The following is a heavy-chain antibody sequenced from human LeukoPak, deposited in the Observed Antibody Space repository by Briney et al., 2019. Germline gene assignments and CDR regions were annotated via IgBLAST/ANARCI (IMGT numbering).Heavy chain of an antibody. D-gene: IGHD3-16*01. CDR2: IHYSGKA. Sequence: SETLSLTCTVSGGSISGHYWTWVRQPPGEGLEWIGQIHYSGKADFNRSLRGRITISVDTPKNLMSLKVTYVTAADTAVYYCARFGVDYDMDVWGQGTTVTVS. J-gene: IGHJ6*02. CDR3: ARFGVDYDMDV. V-gene: IGHV4-59*11. CDR1: GGSISGHY.